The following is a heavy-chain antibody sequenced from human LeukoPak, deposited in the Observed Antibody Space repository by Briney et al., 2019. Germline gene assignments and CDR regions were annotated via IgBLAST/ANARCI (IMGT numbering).Heavy chain of an antibody. D-gene: IGHD6-19*01. V-gene: IGHV3-11*06. J-gene: IGHJ4*02. CDR1: GFTFSDYY. Sequence: GGSLRLSCAASGFTFSDYYMSWIRQAPGKGLEWVSYISSSSSYTNCADSVKGRFTISRDNAKNSLYLQMNSLRAEDTAVYYCARGKRNVGIAVAGFDYWGQGTLVTVSS. CDR2: ISSSSSYT. CDR3: ARGKRNVGIAVAGFDY.